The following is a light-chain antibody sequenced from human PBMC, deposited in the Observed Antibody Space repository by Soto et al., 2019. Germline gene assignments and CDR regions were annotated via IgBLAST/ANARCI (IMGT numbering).Light chain of an antibody. CDR2: NND. V-gene: IGLV1-44*01. Sequence: QSVLTQPPSASGTPGQRVTISCSGSSSNIGSNTVNWYQQLPGTAPKLLIYNNDQRPSGVPDRFSGSKSGTSASLAISGLQSEDEADYYCAAWDDSLDGVLFSGGTKLTVL. J-gene: IGLJ2*01. CDR3: AAWDDSLDGVL. CDR1: SSNIGSNT.